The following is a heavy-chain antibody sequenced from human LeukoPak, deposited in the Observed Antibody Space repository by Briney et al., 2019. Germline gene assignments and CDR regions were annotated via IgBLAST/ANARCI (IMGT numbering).Heavy chain of an antibody. J-gene: IGHJ4*02. CDR1: GDAIDSSFYY. V-gene: IGHV4-39*01. D-gene: IGHD3-10*01. CDR3: ARLRLGFGELIDY. CDR2: IYYTGST. Sequence: SETLSLTCTVSGDAIDSSFYYWGWIRQPPGKGLEWIGSIYYTGSTYYNPSLKSRLTISVDTSKNQFSLKLSSVTAADTAVYYCARLRLGFGELIDYWGQGTLVTVSS.